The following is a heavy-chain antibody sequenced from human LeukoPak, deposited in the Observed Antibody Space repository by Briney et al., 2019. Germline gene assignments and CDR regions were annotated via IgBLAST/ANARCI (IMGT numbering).Heavy chain of an antibody. J-gene: IGHJ4*02. CDR2: INPNSGGT. D-gene: IGHD6-19*01. Sequence: ASVKVSCKASGYTFTGYYMHWVRRAPGQGLEWMGWINPNSGGTNYAQKFQGRVTMTRDTSISTAYMELSRLRSDDTAVYYCARDRTRTGYSSGWYRDYWGQGTLVTVSS. CDR1: GYTFTGYY. V-gene: IGHV1-2*02. CDR3: ARDRTRTGYSSGWYRDY.